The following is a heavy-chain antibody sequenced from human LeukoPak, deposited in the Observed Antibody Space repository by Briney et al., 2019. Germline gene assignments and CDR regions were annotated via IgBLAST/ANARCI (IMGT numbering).Heavy chain of an antibody. D-gene: IGHD5-18*01. CDR1: GFTFRSYD. CDR2: ISGDGGST. V-gene: IGHV3-43*02. J-gene: IGHJ4*02. Sequence: GGSLRLSCAASGFTFRSYDMHWVRQAPGKGLEWVSLISGDGGSTYYADSVKGRFTISRDNSKNSLYLQMNSLRTEDTALYYCAKVAAMAPYYFDYWGQGTLVTVSS. CDR3: AKVAAMAPYYFDY.